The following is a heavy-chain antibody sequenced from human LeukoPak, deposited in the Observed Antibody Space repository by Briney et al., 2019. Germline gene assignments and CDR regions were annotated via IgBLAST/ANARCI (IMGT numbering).Heavy chain of an antibody. V-gene: IGHV4-59*01. CDR2: IYYRVTS. D-gene: IGHD6-6*01. CDR3: ARDGLEQLNFDY. J-gene: IGHJ4*02. Sequence: PSETLSLTCTVSGDSIGTYYWSWIRQPPGKGLEWIGYIYYRVTSDYNPSLKSRVTMSVDMSTRQIPLKLSSVTAADTAVYYCARDGLEQLNFDYWGQGTLVTVSS. CDR1: GDSIGTYY.